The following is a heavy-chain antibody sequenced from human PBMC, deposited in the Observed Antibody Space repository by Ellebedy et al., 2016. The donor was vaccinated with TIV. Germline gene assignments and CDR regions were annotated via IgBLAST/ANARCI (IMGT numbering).Heavy chain of an antibody. CDR3: ARGITIFGVVTYYYYYMDV. V-gene: IGHV3-11*01. J-gene: IGHJ6*03. Sequence: GGSLRLSXAASGFTFSDYYMNWIRQAPGKGLEWVSYISSSGSTIYYADSVKGRFTISRDNAKNSLYLQMNSLRAEDTAVYYCARGITIFGVVTYYYYYMDVWGKGTTVTVSS. CDR1: GFTFSDYY. CDR2: ISSSGSTI. D-gene: IGHD3-3*01.